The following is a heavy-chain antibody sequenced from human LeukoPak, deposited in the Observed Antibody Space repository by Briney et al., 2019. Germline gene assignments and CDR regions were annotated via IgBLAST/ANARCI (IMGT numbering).Heavy chain of an antibody. D-gene: IGHD3-10*01. CDR1: GFTFDDYG. CDR2: IKWNGGST. V-gene: IGHV3-20*04. Sequence: PGGSLRLSCAASGFTFDDYGMSWFRQAPGKGLEWVAGIKWNGGSTGYADSVKGRFTISRDDAKNSLYLQMSSLRAEDTALYYCARMVRGGYYYMDVWGKGPTVTVSS. CDR3: ARMVRGGYYYMDV. J-gene: IGHJ6*03.